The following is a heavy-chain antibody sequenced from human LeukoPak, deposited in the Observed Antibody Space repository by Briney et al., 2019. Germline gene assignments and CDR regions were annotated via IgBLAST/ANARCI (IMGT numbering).Heavy chain of an antibody. Sequence: PSETLSLTCTVSGGSISSGGYYWSWIRQPPGKGLEWIGYIYHSGSTYYNPSLKSRVTISVDRSKNQFSLKLSSVTAADTAVYYCAREESGYSSSGNYFDYWGQGTLVTVSS. CDR1: GGSISSGGYY. V-gene: IGHV4-30-2*01. CDR2: IYHSGST. J-gene: IGHJ4*02. CDR3: AREESGYSSSGNYFDY. D-gene: IGHD6-6*01.